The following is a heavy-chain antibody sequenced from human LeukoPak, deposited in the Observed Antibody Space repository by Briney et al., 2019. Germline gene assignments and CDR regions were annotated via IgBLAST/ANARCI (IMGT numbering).Heavy chain of an antibody. D-gene: IGHD3-22*01. CDR1: GYTFTSYY. Sequence: ASVKVSCKASGYTFTSYYMHWVRQAPGQGLEWMGLINPSGCSTSYAQKFQGRVTMTRDTSTSTVYMELSSLRSEDTAVYYCARDGYYDSSGDTGEFDYWGQGTLVTVSS. J-gene: IGHJ4*02. CDR3: ARDGYYDSSGDTGEFDY. CDR2: INPSGCST. V-gene: IGHV1-46*01.